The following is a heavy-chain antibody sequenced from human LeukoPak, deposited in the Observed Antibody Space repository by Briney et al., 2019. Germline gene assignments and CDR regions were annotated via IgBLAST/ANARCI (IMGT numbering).Heavy chain of an antibody. D-gene: IGHD2/OR15-2a*01. J-gene: IGHJ4*02. CDR3: VSFYETY. V-gene: IGHV3-74*01. CDR1: GNYW. Sequence: GGSLRLSCAASGNYWMHWVRQVPGKGLVWVSHINSDGSWTSHAVSVKGRFTISKDNAKNTVYLQMNSLRAEDTAVYYCVSFYETYWGRGTLVTVSS. CDR2: INSDGSWT.